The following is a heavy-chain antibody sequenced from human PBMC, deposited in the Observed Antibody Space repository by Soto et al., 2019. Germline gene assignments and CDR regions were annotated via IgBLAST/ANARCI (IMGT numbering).Heavy chain of an antibody. J-gene: IGHJ5*02. Sequence: VQLVQSGAEVKRPGASVKVSCKAPGDTFTSYYLNWVRQAPGQGLEWLGVITPPGGSTRYAQKFQGRITMTRDTSRSTVYMELSSLRSDDTAIYYCARSSGGNFGIIIEGSNWFDPWGQGTLVTVSS. V-gene: IGHV1-46*01. CDR2: ITPPGGST. CDR1: GDTFTSYY. D-gene: IGHD3-3*01. CDR3: ARSSGGNFGIIIEGSNWFDP.